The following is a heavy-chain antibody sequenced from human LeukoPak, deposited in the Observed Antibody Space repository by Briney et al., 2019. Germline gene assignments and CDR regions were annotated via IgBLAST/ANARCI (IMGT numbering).Heavy chain of an antibody. CDR1: GGSISSYY. V-gene: IGHV4-59*01. CDR3: ARERGYSYGPSYFDY. D-gene: IGHD5-18*01. J-gene: IGHJ4*02. Sequence: PSETLSLTCTVSGGSISSYYWSWIRQPPGKGLEWIGYIYYSGSTNYNPSLKSRVTISVDTSKNQFSLKLSSVTAADTAVYYCARERGYSYGPSYFDYWAQGTLVTVSS. CDR2: IYYSGST.